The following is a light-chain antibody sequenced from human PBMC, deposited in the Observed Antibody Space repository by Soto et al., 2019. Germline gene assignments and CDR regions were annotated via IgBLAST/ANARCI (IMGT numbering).Light chain of an antibody. J-gene: IGKJ1*01. V-gene: IGKV3-20*01. CDR2: GAS. CDR1: QSVSSTY. Sequence: EIVLTQSPGTLSLSPGERATLSCRASQSVSSTYLTWYQQRPGQGPRVLIYGASIRATGIPDRFSGGGSGTDFTLTISRLEPEDFAVYYCQHYGGSASWTFGQGTKVDIK. CDR3: QHYGGSASWT.